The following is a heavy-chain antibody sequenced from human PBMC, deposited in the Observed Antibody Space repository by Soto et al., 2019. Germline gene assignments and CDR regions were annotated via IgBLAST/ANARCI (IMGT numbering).Heavy chain of an antibody. CDR2: ISGGGDAT. Sequence: EVQLLDSGGGLVQPGGALRPSCAASGFTFSGYALTWVCQAPGKGLEWVSAISGGGDATFYADSVKGRFTISRDNSKNTLYLQMNSLRAEDTAVYYCARKVSGSTGRPDLWYFDLWGRGTLVTVSS. J-gene: IGHJ2*01. V-gene: IGHV3-23*01. CDR1: GFTFSGYA. D-gene: IGHD3-10*01. CDR3: ARKVSGSTGRPDLWYFDL.